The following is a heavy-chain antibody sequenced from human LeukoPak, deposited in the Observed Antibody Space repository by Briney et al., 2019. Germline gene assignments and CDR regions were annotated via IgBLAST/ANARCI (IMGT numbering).Heavy chain of an antibody. J-gene: IGHJ4*02. CDR2: IGTASDT. Sequence: GGSLRLSCEASGFTFRSYDMYWVRQAPGKGLEWVSNIGTASDTYYADSVKGRFTISRENAKNSLYLQMNSLRAEDTAVYYCAKDLYSTGFYSKLLRYWGQGTLVTVSS. V-gene: IGHV3-13*01. CDR3: AKDLYSTGFYSKLLRY. CDR1: GFTFRSYD. D-gene: IGHD2-21*01.